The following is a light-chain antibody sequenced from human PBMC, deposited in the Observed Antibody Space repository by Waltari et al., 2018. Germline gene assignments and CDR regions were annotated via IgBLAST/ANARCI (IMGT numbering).Light chain of an antibody. CDR2: QDT. V-gene: IGLV3-1*01. J-gene: IGLJ2*01. CDR3: QTWDTFAAI. CDR1: KLGDIY. Sequence: SFELIQPLSVAVSPGQTANITCSGDKLGDIYTYWYQQKPGQSPVAIMYQDTRRPSGSPERFSSSNSGNTSTLTISETQPVDEADYFCQTWDTFAAIFGGGTRLTVL.